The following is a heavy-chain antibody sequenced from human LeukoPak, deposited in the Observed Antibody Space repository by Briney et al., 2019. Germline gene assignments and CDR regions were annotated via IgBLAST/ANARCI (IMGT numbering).Heavy chain of an antibody. J-gene: IGHJ4*02. V-gene: IGHV4-34*01. CDR1: GGSFSGYY. Sequence: PSETLSLTCAVYGGSFSGYYWSWIRQPPGKGLEWIGEINHSGSTNYNPSLKSRVTISVDTSKNQFSPKLSSVTAADTAVYYCARGRNIVATTNFDYWGQGTLVTVSS. D-gene: IGHD5-12*01. CDR2: INHSGST. CDR3: ARGRNIVATTNFDY.